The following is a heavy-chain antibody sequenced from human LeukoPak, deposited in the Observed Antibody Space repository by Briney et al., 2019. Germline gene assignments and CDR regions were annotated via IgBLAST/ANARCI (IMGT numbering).Heavy chain of an antibody. CDR2: ISAYNGNT. CDR1: GGTFSSYA. Sequence: ASVKVSCKASGGTFSSYAISWVRQAPGQGLEWMGWISAYNGNTNYAQKLQGRVTMTTDTSTSTAYMELRSLRSDDTAVYYCASASGEGGSRYDAFDIWGQGTMVTVSS. CDR3: ASASGEGGSRYDAFDI. J-gene: IGHJ3*02. D-gene: IGHD1-26*01. V-gene: IGHV1-18*01.